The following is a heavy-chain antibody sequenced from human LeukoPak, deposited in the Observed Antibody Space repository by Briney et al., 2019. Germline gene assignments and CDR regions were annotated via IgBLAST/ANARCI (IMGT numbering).Heavy chain of an antibody. V-gene: IGHV4-31*03. CDR1: GGSISRGGYY. D-gene: IGHD1-14*01. CDR3: ARDLAGIGD. CDR2: IYYSGSA. Sequence: SETLSLTCTVSGGSISRGGYYWSWIRQHPGKGLEWIGYIYYSGSAYYNPSLKSRVTVSVDTSKNQFSLKLNSVTAADTAVYYCARDLAGIGDWGQGTLVTVPS. J-gene: IGHJ4*02.